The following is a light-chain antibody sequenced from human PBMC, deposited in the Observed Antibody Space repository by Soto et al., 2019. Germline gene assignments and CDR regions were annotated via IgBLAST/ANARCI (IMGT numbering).Light chain of an antibody. Sequence: DIVMIQSPDSRAVSLVERATINFKSIESVFYSSNNKNYLAWYQQKPGHPPKLLIYWASTRESGVPDRFSGSGSGTDFTLTISSLQAEDVAVYYCQQYYSTPPTFGQGTKVDIK. V-gene: IGKV4-1*01. J-gene: IGKJ1*01. CDR1: ESVFYSSNNKNY. CDR3: QQYYSTPPT. CDR2: WAS.